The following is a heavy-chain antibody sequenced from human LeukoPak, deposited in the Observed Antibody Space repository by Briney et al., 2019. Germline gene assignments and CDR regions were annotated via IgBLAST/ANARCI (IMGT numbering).Heavy chain of an antibody. CDR3: ARSSGGYDFWSGYNH. V-gene: IGHV1-8*03. D-gene: IGHD3-3*01. Sequence: ASVKVSCKASVYTFTSYDINWVRQATGQGLEWMGWMNPNSGNTGYAQKFQGRVTITRNTSISTAYMELSSLRSEDTAVYYCARSSGGYDFWSGYNHWGQGTLVTVSS. CDR2: MNPNSGNT. J-gene: IGHJ5*02. CDR1: VYTFTSYD.